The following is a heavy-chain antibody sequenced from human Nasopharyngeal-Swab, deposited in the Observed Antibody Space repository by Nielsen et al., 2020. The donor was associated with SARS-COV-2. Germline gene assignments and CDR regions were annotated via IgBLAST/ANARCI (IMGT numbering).Heavy chain of an antibody. Sequence: SETLSLTCTVSGGSISSYYWSWIRQPAGKGLEWIGRIYTSGSTNYNPSLKSRVTMSVDTSKNQFSLKLSSVTAADTAVYYCARGSEQWLAEKGAAFDIWGQGTTVTVSS. J-gene: IGHJ3*02. D-gene: IGHD6-19*01. CDR2: IYTSGST. CDR3: ARGSEQWLAEKGAAFDI. CDR1: GGSISSYY. V-gene: IGHV4-4*07.